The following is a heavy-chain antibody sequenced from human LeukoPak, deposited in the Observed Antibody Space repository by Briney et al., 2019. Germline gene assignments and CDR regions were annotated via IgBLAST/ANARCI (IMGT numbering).Heavy chain of an antibody. Sequence: GGPLRLSCAASGFTFSSYAMSWVRQAPGKGLEWVSALSGSGGSTYYADSVKGRFTISRDNSKDTLSLQMNSLRAEDTAVYYCAKTPGYNSGWTGDYFDYWGQGTLVTVSS. CDR2: LSGSGGST. V-gene: IGHV3-23*01. CDR3: AKTPGYNSGWTGDYFDY. D-gene: IGHD6-19*01. J-gene: IGHJ4*02. CDR1: GFTFSSYA.